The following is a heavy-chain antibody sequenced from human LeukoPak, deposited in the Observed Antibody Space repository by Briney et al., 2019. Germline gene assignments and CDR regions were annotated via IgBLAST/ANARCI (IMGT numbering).Heavy chain of an antibody. D-gene: IGHD3-22*01. Sequence: PGRSLRLSCVASGFTFSSYGMHWVRQAPGKGLEWVAVIWYDGTNKYYADSVKGRFTISRDSPKNTLYLQMNSLRAEDTAVYYCARAAYDNNGYLTLWGQGTLVTVSS. CDR3: ARAAYDNNGYLTL. V-gene: IGHV3-33*01. J-gene: IGHJ4*02. CDR2: IWYDGTNK. CDR1: GFTFSSYG.